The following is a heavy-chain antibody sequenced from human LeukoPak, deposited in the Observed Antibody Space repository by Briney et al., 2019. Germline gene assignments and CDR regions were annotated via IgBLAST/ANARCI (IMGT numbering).Heavy chain of an antibody. V-gene: IGHV4-4*07. D-gene: IGHD5-12*01. Sequence: SETLSLTCTVSGGSISSYYWSWIRQPAGKGLEWIGRIYTSGSTNYNPSLKSRVTISVDRSKNQFSLKLSSVTAADTAVYYCARDHPSGYYFDYWGQGTLVTVSS. CDR3: ARDHPSGYYFDY. CDR2: IYTSGST. CDR1: GGSISSYY. J-gene: IGHJ4*02.